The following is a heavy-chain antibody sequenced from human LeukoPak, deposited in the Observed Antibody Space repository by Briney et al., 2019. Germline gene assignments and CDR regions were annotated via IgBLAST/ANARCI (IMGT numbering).Heavy chain of an antibody. Sequence: GRSLRLSCAASGFTFDDYAMHWVRQAPGRGLEGVSGISWNSGSIGYADSVKGRFTISRDNAKNSLYLQMNSMRAEDTALSYCAKDIRYCSSTSCYWAFDYWGQGTLVTVSS. V-gene: IGHV3-9*01. J-gene: IGHJ4*02. CDR3: AKDIRYCSSTSCYWAFDY. CDR1: GFTFDDYA. D-gene: IGHD2-2*01. CDR2: ISWNSGSI.